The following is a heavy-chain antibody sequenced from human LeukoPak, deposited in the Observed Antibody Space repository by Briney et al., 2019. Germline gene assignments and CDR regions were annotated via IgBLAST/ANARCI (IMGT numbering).Heavy chain of an antibody. CDR3: AKGYCSSTNCKESFFDY. D-gene: IGHD2-2*01. Sequence: PGGSLRLSCAASGFTFSSYAMNWVRQTPGKGLEWVSTTSGSGGSTYYFVKGRFTISRDNSKHTLYLQMNSLRAEDTAIYYCAKGYCSSTNCKESFFDYWGQGTLVTVSS. CDR2: TSGSGGST. CDR1: GFTFSSYA. V-gene: IGHV3-23*01. J-gene: IGHJ4*02.